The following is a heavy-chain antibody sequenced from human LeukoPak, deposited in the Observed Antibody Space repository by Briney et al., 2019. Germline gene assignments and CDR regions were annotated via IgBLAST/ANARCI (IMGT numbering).Heavy chain of an antibody. V-gene: IGHV4-39*01. J-gene: IGHJ3*02. Sequence: SETLSLTCTVSGGSISSSSYYWGWIRQPPGKGLEWIGSIYYSGSTYYNPSLKSRVTISVDMSKNQFSLKLSSVTAADTAVYYCARHVLRFLEWLLYVDDAFDIWGQGTMVTVSS. CDR2: IYYSGST. CDR3: ARHVLRFLEWLLYVDDAFDI. CDR1: GGSISSSSYY. D-gene: IGHD3-3*01.